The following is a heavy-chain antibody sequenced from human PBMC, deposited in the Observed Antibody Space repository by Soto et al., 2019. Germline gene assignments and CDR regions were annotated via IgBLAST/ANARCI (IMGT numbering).Heavy chain of an antibody. Sequence: QVQLVQSGAEVKKPGASVKVSCKASGYTFTSYEINWVRQATGQGLEWMGWMNPNSGNTGYAQKFQGRVTMTRNTSISTAYMELSSLRSEDTAVYYCARDGDYIVGTTGGWVDPWGQGTLVTVSS. V-gene: IGHV1-8*01. J-gene: IGHJ5*02. CDR3: ARDGDYIVGTTGGWVDP. CDR1: GYTFTSYE. CDR2: MNPNSGNT. D-gene: IGHD5-12*01.